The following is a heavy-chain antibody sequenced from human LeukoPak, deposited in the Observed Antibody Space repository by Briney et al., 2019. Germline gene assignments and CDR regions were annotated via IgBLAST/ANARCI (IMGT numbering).Heavy chain of an antibody. J-gene: IGHJ4*02. Sequence: GGSLRLSCAASGFTFNNYAMSWVRQAPGKGLEWVSAISGSGTATYYVDSVKGRFIISRDNSKGTLYLQVNSLRAEDTAIYYCAREWKVGGWTLGFDCWGQGTLVTVSS. CDR1: GFTFNNYA. CDR3: AREWKVGGWTLGFDC. V-gene: IGHV3-23*01. CDR2: ISGSGTAT. D-gene: IGHD1-26*01.